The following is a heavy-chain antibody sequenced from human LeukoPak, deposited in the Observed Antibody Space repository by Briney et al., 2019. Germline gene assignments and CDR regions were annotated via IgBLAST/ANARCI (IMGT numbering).Heavy chain of an antibody. V-gene: IGHV1-2*02. J-gene: IGHJ4*02. CDR3: ARHRLYYYDSSGYYYFDY. CDR1: GYTFTGYY. Sequence: ASVKVSCKASGYTFTGYYMHWVRQAPGQGLEWMGWINPNSGGTNYAQKFQGRVTMTRDTSISTAYMELSRLRSDDTAVYYCARHRLYYYDSSGYYYFDYWGQGTLVTVSS. D-gene: IGHD3-22*01. CDR2: INPNSGGT.